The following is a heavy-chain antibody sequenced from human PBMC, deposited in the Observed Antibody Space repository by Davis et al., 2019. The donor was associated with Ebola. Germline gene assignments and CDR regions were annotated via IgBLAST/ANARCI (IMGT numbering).Heavy chain of an antibody. J-gene: IGHJ4*02. V-gene: IGHV3-7*03. Sequence: SLIISCAASGITSSSYSMSWVRQAPGKGLEWVANINHDGSEKNHVDSVKGRFTISRDNAKNSLYLQMNSLRAEDTATYYCAGEGGYWGQGTLVTVSS. CDR2: INHDGSEK. D-gene: IGHD3-16*01. CDR1: GITSSSYS. CDR3: AGEGGY.